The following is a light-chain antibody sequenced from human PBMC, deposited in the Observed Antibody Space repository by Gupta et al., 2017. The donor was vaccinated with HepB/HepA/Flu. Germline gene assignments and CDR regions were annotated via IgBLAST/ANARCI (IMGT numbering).Light chain of an antibody. J-gene: IGLJ2*01. Sequence: QSVLTQPASVSGSPGQSITISCTGTGSDIGAYDFVSWYQQHPGKAPKLLIYDVYNRPSGVSDRVSGSKSGNTESLTISGLQADDESDYDCSYRTTSHTLVFGGGTKLT. CDR2: DVY. CDR3: SYRTTSHTLV. V-gene: IGLV2-14*03. CDR1: GSDIGAYDF.